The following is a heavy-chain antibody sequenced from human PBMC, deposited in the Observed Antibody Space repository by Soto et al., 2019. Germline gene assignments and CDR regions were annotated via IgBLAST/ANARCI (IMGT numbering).Heavy chain of an antibody. V-gene: IGHV2-5*02. CDR2: IYWDDDK. Sequence: QITLKESGPTLVKPTQTLTLTCTFSGFSLSTSGVGVGWIRQPPVKALEWLALIYWDDDKRYSPSLKSRLTNPKDTSKNQVVFRMNNVDPVDTDTYFCGHRTGGEAFYYYGMVVWGQRDTVNLCS. D-gene: IGHD2-21*01. CDR3: GHRTGGEAFYYYGMVV. CDR1: GFSLSTSGVG. J-gene: IGHJ6*01.